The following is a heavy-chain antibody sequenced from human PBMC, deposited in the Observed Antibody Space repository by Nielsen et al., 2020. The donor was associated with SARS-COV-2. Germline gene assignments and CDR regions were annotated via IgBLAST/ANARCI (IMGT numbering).Heavy chain of an antibody. J-gene: IGHJ4*02. V-gene: IGHV1-18*01. D-gene: IGHD3-22*01. CDR2: ISTATGHT. CDR1: GYNFITYG. Sequence: SVKVSCKASGYNFITYGISWIRQAPGQGLEWMGWISTATGHTTVAQKFQARVSMSTDTSTNTAHMELRSLISDDTAVYYCARESHYDSSGPADSWGQGSLVTVSS. CDR3: ARESHYDSSGPADS.